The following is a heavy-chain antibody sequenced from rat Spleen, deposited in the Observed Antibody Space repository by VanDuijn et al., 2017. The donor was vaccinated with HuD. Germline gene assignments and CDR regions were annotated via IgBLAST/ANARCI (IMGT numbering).Heavy chain of an antibody. J-gene: IGHJ2*01. CDR3: ARRARYFDY. V-gene: IGHV5-7*01. Sequence: EVQLVESGGGLVQPGRSLKLSCAASGFTFSDYNMAWVRQAPKKGLAWVAIISYDGSNTYDLDSVKGRFTISRDNAKSTLYLQMDSLRSEDTATYYCARRARYFDYWGQGVMVTVSS. CDR1: GFTFSDYN. CDR2: ISYDGSNT.